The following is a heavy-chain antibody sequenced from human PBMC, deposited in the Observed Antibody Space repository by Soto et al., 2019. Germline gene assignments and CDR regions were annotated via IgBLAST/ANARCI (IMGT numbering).Heavy chain of an antibody. CDR3: ARSHYDYVWGSYRLDAFDI. V-gene: IGHV1-69*06. CDR2: IIPIFGTA. CDR1: GGTFSSYA. Sequence: QVQLVQSGAEVKKPGSSVKVSCKASGGTFSSYAISWVRQAPGQGLEWMGGIIPIFGTANYAQKFQGRVTITADKSTSTAYMELSSLRSEDTAVYYCARSHYDYVWGSYRLDAFDIWGQGTMVTVSS. J-gene: IGHJ3*02. D-gene: IGHD3-16*02.